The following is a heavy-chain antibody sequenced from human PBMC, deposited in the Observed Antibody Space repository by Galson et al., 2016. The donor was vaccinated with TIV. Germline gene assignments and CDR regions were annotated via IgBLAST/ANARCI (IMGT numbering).Heavy chain of an antibody. D-gene: IGHD3-10*01. CDR1: GFSLSSTRMG. V-gene: IGHV2-26*01. Sequence: PALVKPPQTLTLTCTVSGFSLSSTRMGVSWIRQPPGKALEWLAHIFSNEDKSYSTPLNHRLPIPKDTSKSQVVLTMTNMDPVDTATYYCARSQRWFGELSTYYYGMDAWGQGTTVTVSS. J-gene: IGHJ6*02. CDR2: IFSNEDK. CDR3: ARSQRWFGELSTYYYGMDA.